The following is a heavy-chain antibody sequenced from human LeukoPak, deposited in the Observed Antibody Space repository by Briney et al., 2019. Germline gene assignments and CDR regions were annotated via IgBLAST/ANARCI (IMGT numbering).Heavy chain of an antibody. CDR1: GGSISSSSYY. CDR2: LYYSGST. J-gene: IGHJ4*02. V-gene: IGHV4-39*01. Sequence: SETLSLTCTVSGGSISSSSYYWGWIRQPPGKGLEWIGTLYYSGSTYYNPSLKSRVSISVDTSKNQFSLNLSSVTAADTAVYYCARQGCSSTSCYFDYWGQGTLVTVSS. D-gene: IGHD2-2*01. CDR3: ARQGCSSTSCYFDY.